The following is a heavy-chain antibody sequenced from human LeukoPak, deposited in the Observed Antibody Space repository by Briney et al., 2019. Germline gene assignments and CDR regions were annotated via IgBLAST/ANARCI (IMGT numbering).Heavy chain of an antibody. Sequence: SDTLSPTHALYGVSFSGYYWSYIPQPPGKRLEWIGEINHSGSTNYNPPLKSRVTISVDTSKNQFSLKMSCVTAADTAVYYCARGRRLGYCSGGSCYSYYYYGMDVWGQGTTVTVSS. CDR3: ARGRRLGYCSGGSCYSYYYYGMDV. CDR2: INHSGST. D-gene: IGHD2-15*01. CDR1: GVSFSGYY. V-gene: IGHV4-34*01. J-gene: IGHJ6*02.